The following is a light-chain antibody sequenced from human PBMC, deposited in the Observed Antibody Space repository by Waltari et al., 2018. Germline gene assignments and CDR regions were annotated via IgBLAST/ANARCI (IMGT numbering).Light chain of an antibody. Sequence: DIVMTQSPDSLAVSLGERATINCKSSQSVLYSSNNKNYLAWYQQKPGQPPKLLIYWASTRESGVPDRFSGSWSGTDFTLTISSLQAEDVAGYYCQQYYSTPLTFGVGTKVEIK. V-gene: IGKV4-1*01. CDR3: QQYYSTPLT. CDR2: WAS. CDR1: QSVLYSSNNKNY. J-gene: IGKJ4*01.